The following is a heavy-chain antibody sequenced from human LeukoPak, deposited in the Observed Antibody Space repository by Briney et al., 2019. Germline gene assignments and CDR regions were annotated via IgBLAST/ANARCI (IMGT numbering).Heavy chain of an antibody. D-gene: IGHD3-9*01. V-gene: IGHV3-21*01. CDR1: GFTFSSYS. Sequence: PGGSLRLSCAASGFTFSSYSMNWVRQAPGKGLEWVSSISSSSSYIYYADSVKGRFTISRDNAKNSLYLQMNSLRVEDTAVYYCARDDYDILTGYYNWFDPWGQGTLVTVSS. CDR3: ARDDYDILTGYYNWFDP. CDR2: ISSSSSYI. J-gene: IGHJ5*02.